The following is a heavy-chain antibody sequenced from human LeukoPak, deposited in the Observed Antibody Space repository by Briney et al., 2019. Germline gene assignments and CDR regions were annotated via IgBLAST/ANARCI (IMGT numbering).Heavy chain of an antibody. CDR3: ARLARLFYGDYRAAPGVNWFDP. D-gene: IGHD4-17*01. Sequence: SETLSLTCTVSGGSISSGDYYWSWIRQPPGKGLEWIGYIYYSGSTYYNPSLKSRVTISVDTSKNQFSLKLSSVTAADTAVYYCARLARLFYGDYRAAPGVNWFDPWGQGTLVTVSS. V-gene: IGHV4-30-4*01. J-gene: IGHJ5*02. CDR2: IYYSGST. CDR1: GGSISSGDYY.